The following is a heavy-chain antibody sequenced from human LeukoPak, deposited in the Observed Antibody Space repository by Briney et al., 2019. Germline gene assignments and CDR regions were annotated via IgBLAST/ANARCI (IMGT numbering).Heavy chain of an antibody. CDR2: VTSYGGST. CDR3: AREASSRCFDY. CDR1: GFTFSYYS. J-gene: IGHJ4*02. V-gene: IGHV3-64*01. Sequence: QAGGSLRLSCAASGFTFSYYSMHWVGPAPGKGLEYVSGVTSYGGSTNYANSVKGRFTIYRDNSKNTLYLQMGSLRPEDMAVYYCAREASSRCFDYWGQGALVTVSS.